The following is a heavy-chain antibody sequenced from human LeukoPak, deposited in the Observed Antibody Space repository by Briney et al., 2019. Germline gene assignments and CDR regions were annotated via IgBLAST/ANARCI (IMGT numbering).Heavy chain of an antibody. Sequence: GGFLRLSCAASGFTFSSYWMSWVRQAPGKGLEWVANIKQDGSEKYYVDSVKGRFTISRDNAKNSLYLQMNSLRVGDTAVYYCAIPPEPPGIVVVPAAPGDWYFDLWGRGTLVTVSS. D-gene: IGHD2-2*01. CDR2: IKQDGSEK. CDR1: GFTFSSYW. J-gene: IGHJ2*01. V-gene: IGHV3-7*01. CDR3: AIPPEPPGIVVVPAAPGDWYFDL.